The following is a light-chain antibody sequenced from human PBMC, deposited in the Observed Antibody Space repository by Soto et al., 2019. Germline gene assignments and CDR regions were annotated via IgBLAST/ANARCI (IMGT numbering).Light chain of an antibody. CDR3: VQGTHWPQYT. V-gene: IGKV2-30*02. J-gene: IGKJ2*01. CDR1: QSLVHSDGNTY. Sequence: EVVMTQSPPSLPVTPGQPASISCRSSQSLVHSDGNTYLSWFLQRPGQSPRRLLYQVSKRDSGVADRFSGSGSGSDFTLKISRVEAEDVGVYYCVQGTHWPQYTFGQGTKLEIK. CDR2: QVS.